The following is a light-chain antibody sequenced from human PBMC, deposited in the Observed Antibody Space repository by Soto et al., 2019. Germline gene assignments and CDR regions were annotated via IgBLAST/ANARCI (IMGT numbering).Light chain of an antibody. Sequence: DIQMTQSPSSLSASVGYRVTITCRASQDISSYLAWYQRQPGKVPKLLIYGASTLQSGVPSRFSGSGSGTDFTLTISSLQPEDVATYYCQKYNSDHLTFGGGTKVDIK. CDR2: GAS. V-gene: IGKV1-27*01. J-gene: IGKJ4*01. CDR3: QKYNSDHLT. CDR1: QDISSY.